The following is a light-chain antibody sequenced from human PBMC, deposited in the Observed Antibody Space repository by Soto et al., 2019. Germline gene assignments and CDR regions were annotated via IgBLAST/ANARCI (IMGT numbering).Light chain of an antibody. Sequence: QSALTQPRSVSGSPGQSVTISCTGTSSDVGNYNYVSWYQQHPGKAPKLMIHDVSKRPSGVPDRFSGSKSDNTASLTISGLQAEDEADYYCCSYAGSYTWVFGGGTKVTVL. J-gene: IGLJ3*02. V-gene: IGLV2-11*01. CDR3: CSYAGSYTWV. CDR2: DVS. CDR1: SSDVGNYNY.